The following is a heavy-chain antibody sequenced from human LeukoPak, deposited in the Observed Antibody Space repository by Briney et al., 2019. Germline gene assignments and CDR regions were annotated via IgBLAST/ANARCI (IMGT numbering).Heavy chain of an antibody. CDR2: IFPHSGDT. V-gene: IGHV1-2*02. J-gene: IGHJ1*01. Sequence: ASVKVSCKASGYTFTGYYIHWARQAPGEGLEWVGWIFPHSGDTYYAQKFHGRVAMTTDTSINTAYMELSSLKSDDTGVYFCARPPRDLVSAAPFPYWGQGTLVTVSS. D-gene: IGHD5/OR15-5a*01. CDR1: GYTFTGYY. CDR3: ARPPRDLVSAAPFPY.